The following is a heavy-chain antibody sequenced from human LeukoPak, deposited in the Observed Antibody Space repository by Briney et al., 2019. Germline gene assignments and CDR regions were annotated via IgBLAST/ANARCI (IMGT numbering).Heavy chain of an antibody. Sequence: NPSETLSLTCTVSGGSISSSSYYWGWIRQPPGKGLEWIGSIYYSGSTYYNPSLKSRVTISVDTSKNQFSLKLSSVTAADTAVYYCARGTTPARTYYYDSSGYYFTYWGQGTLVTVSS. CDR1: GGSISSSSYY. J-gene: IGHJ4*02. D-gene: IGHD3-22*01. CDR2: IYYSGST. V-gene: IGHV4-39*07. CDR3: ARGTTPARTYYYDSSGYYFTY.